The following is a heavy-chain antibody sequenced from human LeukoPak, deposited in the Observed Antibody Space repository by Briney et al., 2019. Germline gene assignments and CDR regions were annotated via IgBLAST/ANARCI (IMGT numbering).Heavy chain of an antibody. CDR3: SLRRGSPWEDY. Sequence: PSETLSLTCTVSGGSISSGGYYWSCIRQPPGKGLEWIGYIYHSGSTYYNPSLKSRVTISVDRSKNQFSLKLTSVTAADTAVYYCSLRRGSPWEDYWGQGTLVTVSS. D-gene: IGHD1-26*01. CDR1: GGSISSGGYY. V-gene: IGHV4-30-2*01. CDR2: IYHSGST. J-gene: IGHJ4*02.